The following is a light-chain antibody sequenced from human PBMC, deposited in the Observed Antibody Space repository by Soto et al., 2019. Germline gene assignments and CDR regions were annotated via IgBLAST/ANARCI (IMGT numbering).Light chain of an antibody. CDR3: SSYTSSNTGV. V-gene: IGLV2-14*01. J-gene: IGLJ2*01. CDR2: EDT. CDR1: SSDVGGYNY. Sequence: QSALTQPASVSGSPGQSITISCTGTSSDVGGYNYVSWYQQHPGKAPKLMIYEDTNRPSGVSHRFSGSKSGNTASLTISGLQAEDEADYYCSSYTSSNTGVFGGGTKLTVL.